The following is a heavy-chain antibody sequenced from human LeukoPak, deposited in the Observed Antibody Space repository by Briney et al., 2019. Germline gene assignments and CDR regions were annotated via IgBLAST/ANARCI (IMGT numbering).Heavy chain of an antibody. Sequence: ASVKVSCKASGYTFTGYYMHWVRQAPGQGLEWMGWINPNSGGTNYAQKFQGRVTMTRDTSISTAYMELSRLRSDDTAVYYCARLIRIPAAAGVFDYWGQGTLVTVSS. CDR3: ARLIRIPAAAGVFDY. CDR2: INPNSGGT. D-gene: IGHD6-13*01. CDR1: GYTFTGYY. V-gene: IGHV1-2*02. J-gene: IGHJ4*02.